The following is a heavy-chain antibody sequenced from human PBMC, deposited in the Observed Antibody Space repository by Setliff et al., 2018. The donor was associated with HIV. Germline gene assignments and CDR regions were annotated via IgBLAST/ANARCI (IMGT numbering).Heavy chain of an antibody. J-gene: IGHJ4*02. D-gene: IGHD3-22*01. CDR2: ISSSSSYI. CDR3: ARVVGAYYDSSGYYYSYYFDY. V-gene: IGHV3-21*01. Sequence: TGGSLRLSCAASGFTFSSYSMNWVRQAPGKGLEWVSSISSSSSYIYYADSVKGRFTISRDNAKNSLYLQMNSLRAEDTAVYYCARVVGAYYDSSGYYYSYYFDYWGQGTLVTVSS. CDR1: GFTFSSYS.